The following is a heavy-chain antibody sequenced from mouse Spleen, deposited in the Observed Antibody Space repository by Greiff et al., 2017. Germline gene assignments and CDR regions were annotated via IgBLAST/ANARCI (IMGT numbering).Heavy chain of an antibody. Sequence: EVQLQQSGPELVKPGASVKMSCKASGFTFTDYNMHWVKQSHGKSLEWIGYINPNNGGTSYNQKFKGKATLTVNKSSSTAYMELRSLTSEDSAVYYCARSYLLWYWYFDVWGTGTTVTVSS. CDR1: GFTFTDYN. CDR2: INPNNGGT. D-gene: IGHD2-1*01. CDR3: ARSYLLWYWYFDV. J-gene: IGHJ1*03. V-gene: IGHV1-22*01.